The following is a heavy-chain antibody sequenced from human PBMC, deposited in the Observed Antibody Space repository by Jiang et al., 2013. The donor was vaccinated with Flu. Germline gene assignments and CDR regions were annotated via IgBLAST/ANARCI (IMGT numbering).Heavy chain of an antibody. CDR1: GYSFTSYW. CDR2: IDPSDSYT. J-gene: IGHJ5*02. Sequence: SCKGSGYSFTSYWIGWVRQMPGKGLEWMGRIDPSDSYTNYSPSFQGHVTISADKSISTAYLQWSSLKASDTAMYYCASSSPFVHWFDPWGQGTLVTVSS. D-gene: IGHD3-16*02. CDR3: ASSSPFVHWFDP. V-gene: IGHV5-10-1*01.